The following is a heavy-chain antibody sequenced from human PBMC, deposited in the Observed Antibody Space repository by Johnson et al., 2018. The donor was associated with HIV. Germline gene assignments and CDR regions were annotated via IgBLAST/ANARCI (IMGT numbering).Heavy chain of an antibody. V-gene: IGHV3-33*01. J-gene: IGHJ3*02. CDR2: IWYDGSNK. D-gene: IGHD3-22*01. Sequence: QVQLVESGGGVVQPGRSLRLSCEASGFTFSSYGMHWVRQAPGQGLEWVAVIWYDGSNKYYADSVKGRFTISRDNSKNTLYLQMNSLRAEDTAVYYCARGLGDSSGYTDAFDIWGQGTMVTVSS. CDR1: GFTFSSYG. CDR3: ARGLGDSSGYTDAFDI.